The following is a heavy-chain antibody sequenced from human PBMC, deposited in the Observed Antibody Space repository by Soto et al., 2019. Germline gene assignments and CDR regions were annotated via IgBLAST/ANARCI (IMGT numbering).Heavy chain of an antibody. J-gene: IGHJ6*02. CDR3: ARDRGDIVAALGYYYYGMDV. Sequence: QVQLVESGGGVVQPGRSLRLSCAASGFTFSSYAMHWVRQAPGKGLEWVAVISYDGSNKYYADSVKGRFTISRDNSKNRQYLQMHSLRAEDTAVYYCARDRGDIVAALGYYYYGMDVWGQGTTVTVSS. CDR1: GFTFSSYA. CDR2: ISYDGSNK. V-gene: IGHV3-30-3*01. D-gene: IGHD5-12*01.